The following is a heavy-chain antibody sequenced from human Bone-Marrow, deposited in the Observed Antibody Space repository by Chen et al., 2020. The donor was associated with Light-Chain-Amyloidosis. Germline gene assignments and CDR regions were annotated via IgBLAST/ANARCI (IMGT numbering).Heavy chain of an antibody. D-gene: IGHD2-15*01. V-gene: IGHV4-39*01. CDR2: MSYSGST. CDR3: ARMFGFCSGGSCYSAYFDY. CDR1: GGSIRINSYY. J-gene: IGHJ4*02. Sequence: QLQLQESGPGLVRPSEPLSLTCTVSGGSIRINSYYWGWIRQPPGKGLEWIGSMSYSGSTYYSPSLKSRVTISVDTPKNQFSLRLNSVTAADTALYYCARMFGFCSGGSCYSAYFDYWGQGALVTVSS.